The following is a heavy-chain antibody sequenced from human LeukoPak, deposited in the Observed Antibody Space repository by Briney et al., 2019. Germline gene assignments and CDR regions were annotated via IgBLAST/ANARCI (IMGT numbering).Heavy chain of an antibody. CDR3: ATAMVRGLTLE. V-gene: IGHV1-3*01. J-gene: IGHJ4*02. CDR1: GYTFTNYA. D-gene: IGHD3-10*01. Sequence: ASVKVSCKASGYTFTNYALHWVRQAPGQRLEWMGWINAGNGNTKYSQKFQGRVTITRDTSASRAYMELTSLTSEDTAVYYCATAMVRGLTLEWGQGTLVTVSS. CDR2: INAGNGNT.